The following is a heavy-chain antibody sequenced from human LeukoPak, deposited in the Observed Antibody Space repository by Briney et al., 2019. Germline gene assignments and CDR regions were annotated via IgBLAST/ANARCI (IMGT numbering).Heavy chain of an antibody. J-gene: IGHJ4*02. CDR2: ITTSSNYV. D-gene: IGHD3-10*01. Sequence: GGSLRLSCAASGFTFSSYSMNWVRQAPGKGLEWVSSITTSSNYVEYADSVKGRFTISRDNSKNTVSLQMHSLRAEDTAVYYCATDRGGGDTRGGYFDYWGQGTLVTVSS. CDR1: GFTFSSYS. V-gene: IGHV3-21*01. CDR3: ATDRGGGDTRGGYFDY.